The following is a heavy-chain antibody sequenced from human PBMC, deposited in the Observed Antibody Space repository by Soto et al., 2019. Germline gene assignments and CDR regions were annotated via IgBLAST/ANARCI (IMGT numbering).Heavy chain of an antibody. CDR2: TNSDGSST. J-gene: IGHJ6*02. D-gene: IGHD2-21*01. Sequence: TGGSLRLSCAASGFTFSSYWMHWVRQAPGKGLVWVSRTNSDGSSTSYADSVKGRFTISRDNAKNTLYLQMNSLRAEDTAVYYCARDGEADLNYYYYYGMDVWGQGTTVTVSS. CDR3: ARDGEADLNYYYYYGMDV. V-gene: IGHV3-74*01. CDR1: GFTFSSYW.